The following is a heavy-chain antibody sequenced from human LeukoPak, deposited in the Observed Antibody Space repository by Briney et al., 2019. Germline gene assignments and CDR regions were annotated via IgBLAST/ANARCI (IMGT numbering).Heavy chain of an antibody. V-gene: IGHV3-9*01. D-gene: IGHD4-17*01. J-gene: IGHJ4*02. CDR1: GFTFDDYA. CDR3: ARVGIEFDYGDFRVEVGYFDY. CDR2: ISWNSGSI. Sequence: PGGSLRLSCAASGFTFDDYAMHWVRQAPGKGLEWVSGISWNSGSIGYADSVKGRFTISRDNAKNSLYLQMNSLRAEDTAVYYCARVGIEFDYGDFRVEVGYFDYWGQGTLVTVSS.